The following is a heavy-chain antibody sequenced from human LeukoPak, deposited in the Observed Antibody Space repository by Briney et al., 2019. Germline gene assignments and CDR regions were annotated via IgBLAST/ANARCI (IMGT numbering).Heavy chain of an antibody. CDR3: AKEGYYGSGSYMDV. CDR1: GFTFSNYG. CDR2: IRSDGSNK. D-gene: IGHD3-10*01. Sequence: GGSLRLSCAASGFTFSNYGMHWVRQAPGKGLEWVAFIRSDGSNKYYADSVKGRFTISRDNSKNTLYLQMNSLRAEDTAVYYCAKEGYYGSGSYMDVWGKGTTVTISS. J-gene: IGHJ6*03. V-gene: IGHV3-30*02.